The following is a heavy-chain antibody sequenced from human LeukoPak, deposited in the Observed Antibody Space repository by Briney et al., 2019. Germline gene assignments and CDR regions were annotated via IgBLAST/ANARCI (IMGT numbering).Heavy chain of an antibody. D-gene: IGHD3-22*01. Sequence: PSETLSLTCAVYGGSFSGYYWSWIRQPPGKGLEWIGEINRSGSTNYNPSLKSRVTISVDTSKNQFSLKLSSVTAADTAVYYCARGYYYDSSGYFYGMDVWGQGTTVTVSS. CDR1: GGSFSGYY. V-gene: IGHV4-34*01. CDR2: INRSGST. CDR3: ARGYYYDSSGYFYGMDV. J-gene: IGHJ6*02.